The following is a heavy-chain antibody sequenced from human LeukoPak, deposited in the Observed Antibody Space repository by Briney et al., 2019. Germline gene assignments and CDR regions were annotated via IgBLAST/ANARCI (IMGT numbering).Heavy chain of an antibody. D-gene: IGHD6-6*01. CDR3: ARVARGSSKYYYYYYMDV. Sequence: GASVKVSCKASGYTFTGYYMHWVRQAPGQGLEWMGWINPNSGGTNYAQKFQGRVTMTRDTSISTAYMELSSLRSEDTAVYYCARVARGSSKYYYYYYMDVWGKGTTVTVSS. V-gene: IGHV1-2*02. CDR1: GYTFTGYY. J-gene: IGHJ6*03. CDR2: INPNSGGT.